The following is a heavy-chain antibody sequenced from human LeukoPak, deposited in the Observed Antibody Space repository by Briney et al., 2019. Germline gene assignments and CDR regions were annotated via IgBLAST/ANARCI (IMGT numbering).Heavy chain of an antibody. CDR1: GFTFSSYS. D-gene: IGHD3-9*01. V-gene: IGHV3-21*01. J-gene: IGHJ4*02. CDR3: ARESLLYDILTGYLYYFDY. Sequence: PGGSLRLSCAASGFTFSSYSMNWVRQAPGKGLEWASSIISSSSYIYYADSVKGRFTISRDNAKNSLYLQMNSLRAEDTAVYYCARESLLYDILTGYLYYFDYWGQGTLVTVSS. CDR2: IISSSSYI.